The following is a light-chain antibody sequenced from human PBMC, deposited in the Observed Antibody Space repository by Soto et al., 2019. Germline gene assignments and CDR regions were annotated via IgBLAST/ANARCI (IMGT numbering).Light chain of an antibody. CDR1: ENINSY. CDR2: AAS. V-gene: IGKV1-39*01. Sequence: DIQMTQSPSSLSASVEDRVIITCRASENINSYLNWYQQKPVKAPKLLIYAASSLQSGVPSRFSSSGSETVFTLTINNLQPEDSATYYCQQSYSRLVMFGQWTKVEIK. J-gene: IGKJ1*01. CDR3: QQSYSRLVM.